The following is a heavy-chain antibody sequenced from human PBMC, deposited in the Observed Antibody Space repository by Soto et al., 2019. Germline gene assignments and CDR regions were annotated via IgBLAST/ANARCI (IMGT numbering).Heavy chain of an antibody. V-gene: IGHV3-48*01. CDR3: ARGYDILTGYYLY. Sequence: PGGSLRLSCAASGFTFSSYSMNWVRQAPGKGLEWVSYISSSSSTIYYADSVKGRFTISRDNAKNSLYLQMNSLRAEDTAVYYCARGYDILTGYYLYWGQGTLVTVSS. CDR1: GFTFSSYS. D-gene: IGHD3-9*01. CDR2: ISSSSSTI. J-gene: IGHJ4*02.